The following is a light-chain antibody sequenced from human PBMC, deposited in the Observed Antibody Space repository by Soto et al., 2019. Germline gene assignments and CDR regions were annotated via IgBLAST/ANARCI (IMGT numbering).Light chain of an antibody. CDR2: LAS. CDR3: MQALQAPPT. Sequence: DIVMTKSPLSLPVTPGEPAPTSCRSSQSLLHSKGYNNLDGYLQKPGQSPQLLIYLASSRSSGVPDRFSGSGSGTDFTLRISRVEAEDVGVYYCMQALQAPPTFGQGTKLEIK. J-gene: IGKJ2*01. CDR1: QSLLHSKGYNN. V-gene: IGKV2-28*01.